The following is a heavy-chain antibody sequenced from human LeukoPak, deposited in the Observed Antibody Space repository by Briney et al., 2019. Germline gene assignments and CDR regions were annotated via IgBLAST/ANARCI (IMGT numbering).Heavy chain of an antibody. V-gene: IGHV4-34*01. CDR3: ARVGYNGYGALDY. CDR2: INHSGST. J-gene: IGHJ4*02. D-gene: IGHD5-12*01. CDR1: GGSFSGYY. Sequence: PSETLSLTCAVYGGSFSGYYWSWIRQPPGKGLEWIGEINHSGSTNYNPSLKSRVTISVDTSKNQFSLKLSSVTAADTAVYYCARVGYNGYGALDYWGQGTLVTVSS.